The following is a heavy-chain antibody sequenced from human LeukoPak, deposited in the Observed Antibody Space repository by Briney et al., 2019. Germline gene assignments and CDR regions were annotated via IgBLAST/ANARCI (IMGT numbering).Heavy chain of an antibody. Sequence: GGSLRLSCAASGFTFSSYGMHWVRQAPGKGLEWVAFIRYDESNKYYADSVKGRFTISRDNSKNTLYLQMNSLRAEDTAVYYCANHDYGVLQIMTCWGQGTLVTVSS. V-gene: IGHV3-30*02. CDR2: IRYDESNK. J-gene: IGHJ4*02. D-gene: IGHD4-17*01. CDR1: GFTFSSYG. CDR3: ANHDYGVLQIMTC.